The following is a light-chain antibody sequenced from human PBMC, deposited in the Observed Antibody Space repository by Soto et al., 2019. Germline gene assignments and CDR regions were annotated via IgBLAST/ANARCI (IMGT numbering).Light chain of an antibody. Sequence: QSVLTQSPSASGTPGQRVTISCSGSSSNIGSNYVYWYQQLPGTAPKLLIYRNKQRPSGVPDRFSGSKSGTSASLAISGLRSEDEADYYCAAWDDSLSGPVFGGGTQLTVL. CDR2: RNK. CDR1: SSNIGSNY. V-gene: IGLV1-47*01. J-gene: IGLJ7*01. CDR3: AAWDDSLSGPV.